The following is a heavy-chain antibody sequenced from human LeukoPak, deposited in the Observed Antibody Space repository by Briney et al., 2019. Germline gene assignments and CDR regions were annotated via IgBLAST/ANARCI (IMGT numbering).Heavy chain of an antibody. J-gene: IGHJ3*02. CDR3: AKATVAHDAFDI. V-gene: IGHV3-30*04. CDR2: ISYDGSNK. D-gene: IGHD6-19*01. CDR1: GFTFSSYA. Sequence: PGGSLRLSCAASGFTFSSYAMHWVRQAPGKGLEWVAVISYDGSNKYYADSVKGRFTISRDNSKNTLYLQMNSLRAEDTAVYYCAKATVAHDAFDIWGQGTMVTVSS.